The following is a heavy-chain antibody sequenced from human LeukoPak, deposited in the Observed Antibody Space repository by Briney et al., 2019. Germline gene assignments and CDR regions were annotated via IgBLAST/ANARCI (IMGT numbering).Heavy chain of an antibody. CDR1: GFTLTTYW. CDR3: TRGSHYFDF. V-gene: IGHV3-74*01. CDR2: INTDASST. J-gene: IGHJ2*01. Sequence: GGSLRLSCAASGFTLTTYWVHWVRQAPGKGLVWVSRINTDASSTAYADSVVGRLTISRDNTKNTVYLQMNSLRAEDTAVYYCTRGSHYFDFWGHGTLVTVSS.